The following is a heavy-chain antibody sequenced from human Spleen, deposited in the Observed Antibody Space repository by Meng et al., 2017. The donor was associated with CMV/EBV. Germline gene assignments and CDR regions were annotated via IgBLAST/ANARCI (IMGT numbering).Heavy chain of an antibody. CDR2: ISGSGSII. J-gene: IGHJ4*02. V-gene: IGHV3-48*03. CDR1: GFTFIGSE. Sequence: GGSLRLSCAVSGFTFIGSEMNWIRQAPGKGPDWVSYISGSGSIIYYADSVKGRFTISRDNSKNTLYLQMTSLRAEDTAVYYCARGGLGSRGYSYLEYWGQGTLVTVSS. D-gene: IGHD5-18*01. CDR3: ARGGLGSRGYSYLEY.